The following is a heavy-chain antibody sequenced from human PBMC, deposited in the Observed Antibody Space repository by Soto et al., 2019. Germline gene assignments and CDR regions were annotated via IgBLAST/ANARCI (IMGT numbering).Heavy chain of an antibody. Sequence: QITLKESGPALVKPTQTLTLTCTISGFSLNTSGVGVGWIRQPPGKALEWLALIYWSDEKRYSPSLKTRLTITKDTSKNLVVLTMTNMDPVDTATYYCARRPPYADHLDYWGQGTLVTVSS. J-gene: IGHJ4*02. V-gene: IGHV2-5*01. D-gene: IGHD4-17*01. CDR3: ARRPPYADHLDY. CDR2: IYWSDEK. CDR1: GFSLNTSGVG.